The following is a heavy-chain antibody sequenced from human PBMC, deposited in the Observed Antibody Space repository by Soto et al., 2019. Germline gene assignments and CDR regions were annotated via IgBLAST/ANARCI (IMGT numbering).Heavy chain of an antibody. D-gene: IGHD4-17*01. CDR1: GFTFSMFS. V-gene: IGHV3-64D*06. J-gene: IGHJ5*02. Sequence: GGSLRLSCTASGFTFSMFSMHWVRQAPGKGLEYVSGISSNGDSTYYADSVKGRFTISRDNSKNTLYLQMSSLRAVDTAVYYCVHPRSTVQIPPTWGQGTLVTVSS. CDR3: VHPRSTVQIPPT. CDR2: ISSNGDST.